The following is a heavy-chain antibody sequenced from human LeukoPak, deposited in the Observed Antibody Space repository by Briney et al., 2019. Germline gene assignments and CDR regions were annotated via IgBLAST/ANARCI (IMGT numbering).Heavy chain of an antibody. CDR1: GFTFGTSA. D-gene: IGHD3-16*01. J-gene: IGHJ4*02. CDR3: TKRGAYYVDY. CDR2: ITSGDGSP. V-gene: IGHV3-23*01. Sequence: PGGPLRLPCEASGFTFGTSAMSWVRQTPEKGLEWVSTITSGDGSPYYADSVKGRFTISRDNSNNMLYLQMNSLRAEDTAVYYCTKRGAYYVDYWGRGIPVTVSS.